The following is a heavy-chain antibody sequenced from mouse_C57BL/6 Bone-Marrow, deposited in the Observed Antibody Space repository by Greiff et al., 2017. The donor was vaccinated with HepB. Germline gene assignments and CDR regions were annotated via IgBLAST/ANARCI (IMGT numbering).Heavy chain of an antibody. CDR2: IDPENGDT. J-gene: IGHJ2*01. CDR1: GFNIKDDY. CDR3: TTGYYGSSYFDY. V-gene: IGHV14-4*01. Sequence: EVQLQQSGAELVRPGASVKLSCTASGFNIKDDYMHWVKQRPEQGLEWIGWIDPENGDTEYASKFQGKATITADTSSNTAYLQLSSLTSEDTAVYYCTTGYYGSSYFDYWGQGTTLTVSS. D-gene: IGHD1-1*01.